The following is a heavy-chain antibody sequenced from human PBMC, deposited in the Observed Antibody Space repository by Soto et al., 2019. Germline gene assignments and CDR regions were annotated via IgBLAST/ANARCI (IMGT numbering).Heavy chain of an antibody. Sequence: PGGSLRLSCAASGFTFSSYSMNWVRQAPGKGLEWVSSISSSSSYIYYADSVKGRFTISRDNAKNSLYLQMNSLRAEDTAVYYCARDYQWHDYYYYYGMDVWGQGTTVTVSS. CDR2: ISSSSSYI. J-gene: IGHJ6*02. D-gene: IGHD6-19*01. CDR3: ARDYQWHDYYYYYGMDV. CDR1: GFTFSSYS. V-gene: IGHV3-21*01.